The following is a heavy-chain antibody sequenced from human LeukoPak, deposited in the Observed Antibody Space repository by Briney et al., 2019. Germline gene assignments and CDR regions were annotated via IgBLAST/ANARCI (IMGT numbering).Heavy chain of an antibody. D-gene: IGHD1-14*01. CDR1: GFTFSSYS. J-gene: IGHJ6*03. CDR2: ISSSSSYI. Sequence: PGGSLRLSCAASGFTFSSYSMNWVRQAPGKGLEWVSSISSSSSYIYYADAVKSRCTISRDNAKNSLYLQKNSLRAEDTAVYYCARDKAGTTPYYYYSMDVWGKGTTVTVSS. CDR3: ARDKAGTTPYYYYSMDV. V-gene: IGHV3-21*01.